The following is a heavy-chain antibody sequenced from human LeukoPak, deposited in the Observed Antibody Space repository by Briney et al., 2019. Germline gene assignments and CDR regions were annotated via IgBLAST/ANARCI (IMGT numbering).Heavy chain of an antibody. CDR2: ISYDGSSK. J-gene: IGHJ6*02. CDR1: GFTLTKYG. Sequence: GGSLRLSCAASGFTLTKYGMHWVRQAPGKGLDWVAVISYDGSSKYYADSVKGRFTISKDNSKNTLYLQMNSLRAEDTAVYYCARDIVATINGMDVWGQGTTVTVSS. D-gene: IGHD5-12*01. CDR3: ARDIVATINGMDV. V-gene: IGHV3-30-3*01.